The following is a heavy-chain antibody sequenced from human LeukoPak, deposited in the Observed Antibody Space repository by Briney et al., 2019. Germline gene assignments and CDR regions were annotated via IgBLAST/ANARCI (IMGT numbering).Heavy chain of an antibody. J-gene: IGHJ5*02. CDR2: VYTSGGGT. V-gene: IGHV1-46*01. Sequence: ASVKVSCKASGYTFTRYYIHWVRQAPGQGLEWMGVVYTSGGGTLYAQKFEGRVIMTRDTSTSTAYMELSSLRSEDTAVYYCARWFGESFMLTYNWFDPWGQGTLVTVSS. CDR3: ARWFGESFMLTYNWFDP. D-gene: IGHD3-10*01. CDR1: GYTFTRYY.